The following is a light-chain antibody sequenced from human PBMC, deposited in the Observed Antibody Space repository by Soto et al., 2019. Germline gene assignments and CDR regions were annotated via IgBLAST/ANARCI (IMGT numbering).Light chain of an antibody. Sequence: EIVLTQSPGTLSLSPGERATLSCRASQSVSSNYLAWYQQKPGQAPRLLIYGASSWATGIPDRFSGRGSGPDFTLTISRLEPEDFAVYYCQQYGSSPQTFGQGTKVEIK. J-gene: IGKJ1*01. V-gene: IGKV3-20*01. CDR2: GAS. CDR1: QSVSSNY. CDR3: QQYGSSPQT.